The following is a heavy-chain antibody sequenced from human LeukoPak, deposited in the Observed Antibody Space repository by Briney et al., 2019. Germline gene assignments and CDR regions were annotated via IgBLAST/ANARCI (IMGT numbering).Heavy chain of an antibody. D-gene: IGHD5-18*01. CDR2: ISYDGSNK. V-gene: IGHV3-30*04. CDR1: GFTFSSYA. CDR3: ARASIQLWISYYFDY. J-gene: IGHJ4*02. Sequence: GGSLRLSCAASGFTFSSYAMHWVRQAPGKGLEWVAVISYDGSNKYYADSVKGRFTISRDNSKNTLYLQMNSLRAEDTAVYYCARASIQLWISYYFDYWGQGTLVTVSS.